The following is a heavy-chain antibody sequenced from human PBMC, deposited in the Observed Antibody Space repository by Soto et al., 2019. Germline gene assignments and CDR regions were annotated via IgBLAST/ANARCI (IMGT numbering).Heavy chain of an antibody. CDR3: ARLSGNQTPSDAFDI. CDR1: SGSISSSNW. V-gene: IGHV4-4*02. D-gene: IGHD3-10*01. J-gene: IGHJ3*02. Sequence: SETLSLTCAVSSGSISSSNWWSWVRQPPGKGLEWIGEIYHSGSTNYNPSLESRVTISVDKSKNQFSLKLSSVTAADTAVYYCARLSGNQTPSDAFDIWGQGTMVTVSS. CDR2: IYHSGST.